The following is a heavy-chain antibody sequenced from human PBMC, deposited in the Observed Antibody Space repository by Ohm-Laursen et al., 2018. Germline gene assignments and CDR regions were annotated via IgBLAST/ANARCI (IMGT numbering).Heavy chain of an antibody. V-gene: IGHV3-21*01. D-gene: IGHD6-19*01. CDR3: AAGVAGTFDY. CDR1: GFTFSSYS. CDR2: ISSSSSYI. J-gene: IGHJ4*02. Sequence: SLRLPCSASGFTFSSYSMNWVRQAPGKGLEWVSSISSSSSYIYYADSVKGRFTISRDNAKNSLYLQMNSLRAEDTAVYYCAAGVAGTFDYWGQGTLVTVSS.